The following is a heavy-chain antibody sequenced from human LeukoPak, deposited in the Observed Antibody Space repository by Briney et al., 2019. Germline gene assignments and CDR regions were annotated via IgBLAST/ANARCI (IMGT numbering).Heavy chain of an antibody. J-gene: IGHJ5*02. D-gene: IGHD2-21*02. Sequence: SETLSLTCTVSGGSLNTYYWTWIRQTPGKELEWIGFVASSGTSNYNPSLKSRVSISIDTSKNQFSLALTSVTPADTAVYYCARVVRGVVTSNWFDPWGQGTLVSVSS. CDR3: ARVVRGVVTSNWFDP. CDR1: GGSLNTYY. V-gene: IGHV4-59*01. CDR2: VASSGTS.